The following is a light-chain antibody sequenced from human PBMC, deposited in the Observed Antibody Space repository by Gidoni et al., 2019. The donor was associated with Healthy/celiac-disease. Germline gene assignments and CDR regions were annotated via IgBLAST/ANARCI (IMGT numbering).Light chain of an antibody. Sequence: DIVMTQSPDSLAVSLGERATINCKSSQSVLYSSNNKNYLAWYQQKPGQPPKLLIYWASTREPGVPDRFSGSGSGTDFTLTISSLQAEDVAVYYCQQYYSTLRTFGQGTKVEIK. CDR1: QSVLYSSNNKNY. CDR3: QQYYSTLRT. V-gene: IGKV4-1*01. J-gene: IGKJ1*01. CDR2: WAS.